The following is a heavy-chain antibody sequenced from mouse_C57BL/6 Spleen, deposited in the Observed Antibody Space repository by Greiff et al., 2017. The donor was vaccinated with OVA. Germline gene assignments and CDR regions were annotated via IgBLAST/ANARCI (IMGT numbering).Heavy chain of an antibody. D-gene: IGHD3-1*01. CDR2: INPYNGGT. Sequence: VQLKESGPVLVKPGASVKMSCKASGYTFTDYYMNWVKQSHGKSLEWIGVINPYNGGTSYNQKFKGKATLTVDKSSSTAYMELNSLTSEDSAVYYCARWRAEGYYFDYWGQGTTLTVSS. J-gene: IGHJ2*01. CDR3: ARWRAEGYYFDY. CDR1: GYTFTDYY. V-gene: IGHV1-19*01.